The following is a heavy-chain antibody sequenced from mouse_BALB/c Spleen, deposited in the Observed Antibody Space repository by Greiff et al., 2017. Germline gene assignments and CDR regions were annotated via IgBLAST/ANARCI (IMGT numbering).Heavy chain of an antibody. Sequence: EVKLVESGGGLVKLGGSLKLSCAASGFTFSSYYMSWVRQTPEKRLELVAAINSNGGSTYYPDTVKGRFTISRDNAKNTLYLQMSSLKSEDTALYYCARQGGNYPFDYWGQGTTLTVSS. CDR2: INSNGGST. CDR3: ARQGGNYPFDY. D-gene: IGHD2-1*01. V-gene: IGHV5-6-2*01. CDR1: GFTFSSYY. J-gene: IGHJ2*01.